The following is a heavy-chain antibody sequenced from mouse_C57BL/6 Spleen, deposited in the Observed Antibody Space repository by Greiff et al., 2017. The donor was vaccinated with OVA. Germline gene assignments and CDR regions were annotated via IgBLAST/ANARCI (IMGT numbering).Heavy chain of an antibody. CDR2: IDPSDSYT. CDR3: VYDYDGFAY. J-gene: IGHJ3*01. CDR1: GYTFTSYW. V-gene: IGHV1-69*01. D-gene: IGHD2-4*01. Sequence: QVQLQQPGAELVMPGASVKLSCKASGYTFTSYWMHWVKQRPGQGLEWIGAIDPSDSYTNYNQKFKGKSTLTVDKSSSTAYMQLSSLTSEDSAVYYCVYDYDGFAYWGQGTLVTVSA.